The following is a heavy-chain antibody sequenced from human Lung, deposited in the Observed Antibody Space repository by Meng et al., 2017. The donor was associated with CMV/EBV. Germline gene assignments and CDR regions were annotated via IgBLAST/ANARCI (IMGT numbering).Heavy chain of an antibody. CDR3: TTDRPRSGGKTHDY. Sequence: EVQLVESGGGLVKRGGSLRLSCTGSGSGFIFSNLWINWVRQAPGKGLEWVGRIKSKFDGETTDYAAPVKGRFTISRDDSRNTLYLYMNSLKTEDTAVYYCTTDRPRSGGKTHDYWGQGTLVTVAS. CDR2: IKSKFDGETT. V-gene: IGHV3-15*01. D-gene: IGHD4-23*01. J-gene: IGHJ4*02. CDR1: GSGFIFSNLW.